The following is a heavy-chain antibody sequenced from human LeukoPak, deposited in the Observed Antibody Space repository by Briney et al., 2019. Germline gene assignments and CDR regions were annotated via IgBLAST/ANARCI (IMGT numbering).Heavy chain of an antibody. CDR1: GYNFATYW. CDR2: IYPGDSDA. Sequence: GESLKISCKGSGYNFATYWIGWVRQMPGKGLEWMGIIYPGDSDARYSPSFQGQVTISADKSISTAYLQWSSLKASDTAMYYCARPYYYDSSGYYYYFDYWGQGTLVTVSS. J-gene: IGHJ4*02. V-gene: IGHV5-51*01. CDR3: ARPYYYDSSGYYYYFDY. D-gene: IGHD3-22*01.